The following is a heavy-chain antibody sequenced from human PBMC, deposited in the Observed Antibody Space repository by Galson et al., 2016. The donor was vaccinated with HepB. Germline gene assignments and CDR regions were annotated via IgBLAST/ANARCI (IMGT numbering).Heavy chain of an antibody. CDR1: GFTFDDAG. J-gene: IGHJ6*02. V-gene: IGHV3-9*01. CDR3: AKDVGTGGYAPGYYYGVDV. CDR2: IRWNSGSI. D-gene: IGHD5-18*01. Sequence: SLRLSCAASGFTFDDAGMHWVRQTPGKGLEWVSGIRWNSGSIGYAVSVKGRFTISRDNAKNFLYLQMNSLRTEDTAFYYCAKDVGTGGYAPGYYYGVDVWGQGTTVTVSS.